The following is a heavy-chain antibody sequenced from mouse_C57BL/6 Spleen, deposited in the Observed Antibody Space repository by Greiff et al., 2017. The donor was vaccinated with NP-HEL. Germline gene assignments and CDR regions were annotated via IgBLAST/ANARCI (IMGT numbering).Heavy chain of an antibody. J-gene: IGHJ1*03. Sequence: EVQLQQSGPELVKPGASVKMSCKASGYTFTDYNMHWVKQSHGKSLEWIGYINPNNGGTSYHQKFKGKATLNVNKSSSTAYMELRSRTSEDSAVYYCARGDFYWYFDVWGTGTTVTVSS. CDR3: ARGDFYWYFDV. V-gene: IGHV1-22*01. CDR2: INPNNGGT. D-gene: IGHD3-3*01. CDR1: GYTFTDYN.